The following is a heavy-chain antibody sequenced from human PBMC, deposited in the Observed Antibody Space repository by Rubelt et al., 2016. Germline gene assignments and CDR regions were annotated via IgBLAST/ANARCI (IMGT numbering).Heavy chain of an antibody. CDR2: ISWDDDK. D-gene: IGHD6-19*01. V-gene: IGHV2-5*02. J-gene: IGHJ3*02. CDR3: ARKDELGGWREDDAFAI. CDR1: GFSLSTTGVG. Sequence: QVTLKESGPTLVKPTQTLTLTCTFSGFSLSTTGVGVGWIRQPPGKALEWLALISWDDDKRYNPSLKSSLTIIKDTSKNHVVLIMTKMDPVDTATYYCARKDELGGWREDDAFAIWGQGTMVTVSS.